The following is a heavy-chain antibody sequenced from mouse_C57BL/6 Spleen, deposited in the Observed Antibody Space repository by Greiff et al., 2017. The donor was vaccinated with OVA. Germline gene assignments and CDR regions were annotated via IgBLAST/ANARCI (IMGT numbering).Heavy chain of an antibody. Sequence: QVQLQQPGAELVMPGASVKLSCKASGYTFTSYWMHWVKQRPGQGLEWIGEIDPSDSYTNSNQKFKGKYTLTVDKSSSTAYMQLSSLTSEDSAVYYCARGDYYGSSYGYFDVWGTGSSVTVSS. J-gene: IGHJ1*03. CDR1: GYTFTSYW. V-gene: IGHV1-69*01. CDR3: ARGDYYGSSYGYFDV. CDR2: IDPSDSYT. D-gene: IGHD1-1*01.